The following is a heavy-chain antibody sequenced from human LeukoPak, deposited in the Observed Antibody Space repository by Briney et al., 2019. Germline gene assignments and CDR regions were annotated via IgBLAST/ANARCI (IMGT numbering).Heavy chain of an antibody. CDR2: ISGSGGST. Sequence: GGSLQHFCAASGFTFSSYAMSWARQAPGKGLEWVSAISGSGGSTYYADSVKGRFTISRDNSKNTLYLQMNSLRAEDTAVYYCAKHSVTVPDFWFDPWGQGGLVSVCS. D-gene: IGHD1-20*01. V-gene: IGHV3-23*01. J-gene: IGHJ5*02. CDR3: AKHSVTVPDFWFDP. CDR1: GFTFSSYA.